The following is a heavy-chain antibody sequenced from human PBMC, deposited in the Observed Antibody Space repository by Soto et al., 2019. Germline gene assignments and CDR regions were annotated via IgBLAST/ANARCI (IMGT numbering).Heavy chain of an antibody. V-gene: IGHV4-30-4*01. Sequence: QVQLQESGPGLVKPAQTLSLPCTVSCGSISRGDYYWIWIRQPPGKGLEWIGYIDYSGSTYYNPSPMSRVTIAVDTYKKQFSLQMSSVTAADTAVYYFARAIVLVPAAIPYNGFDARGHGTLVTVSA. CDR2: IDYSGST. CDR1: CGSISRGDYY. D-gene: IGHD2-2*01. J-gene: IGHJ5*01. CDR3: ARAIVLVPAAIPYNGFDA.